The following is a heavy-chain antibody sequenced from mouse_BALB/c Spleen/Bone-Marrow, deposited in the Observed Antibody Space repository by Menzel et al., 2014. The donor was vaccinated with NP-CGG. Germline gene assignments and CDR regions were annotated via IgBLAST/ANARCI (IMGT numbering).Heavy chain of an antibody. CDR3: ARLGNYGY. CDR2: IDPANGNT. CDR1: GFNIKDTY. J-gene: IGHJ2*01. D-gene: IGHD2-1*01. Sequence: EVQLQQSGAELVKPGASVKLSCTASGFNIKDTYMHWVKQRPEQGLEWIGRIDPANGNTKYDPKFQGKATITADTSSNTAYRQLSGLTSEDTAVYYCARLGNYGYWGQGTTLTVSS. V-gene: IGHV14-3*02.